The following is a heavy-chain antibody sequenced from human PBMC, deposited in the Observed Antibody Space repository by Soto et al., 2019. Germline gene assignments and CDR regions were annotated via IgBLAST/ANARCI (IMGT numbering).Heavy chain of an antibody. V-gene: IGHV3-30*18. Sequence: VGSLRLSCAASGFTFSNYGMHWVRQAPGKGLEWVAVISYDGSNKYYADSVKGRFTISRDNSKNTLYLQMNSLRAEDTAVYYCAKDLGSGSYLFDAFDIWGQGTMVTVSS. CDR2: ISYDGSNK. J-gene: IGHJ3*02. CDR3: AKDLGSGSYLFDAFDI. CDR1: GFTFSNYG. D-gene: IGHD1-26*01.